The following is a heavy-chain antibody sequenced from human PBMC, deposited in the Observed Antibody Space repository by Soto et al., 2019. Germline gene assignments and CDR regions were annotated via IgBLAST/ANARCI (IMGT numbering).Heavy chain of an antibody. J-gene: IGHJ6*03. CDR2: MSYGGNT. CDR3: ARVTGGHDSGGNYMDV. CDR1: GASVTSFF. Sequence: VQLQESGPRLVKTSETLSLTCAVSGASVTSFFWNWIRQPPGKGLEWIGYMSYGGNTNTNASLKSRVSISLDTSKNQVSLKLRSVIPADTAVYYCARVTGGHDSGGNYMDVWGTGTTVTVSS. V-gene: IGHV4-59*02. D-gene: IGHD5-12*01.